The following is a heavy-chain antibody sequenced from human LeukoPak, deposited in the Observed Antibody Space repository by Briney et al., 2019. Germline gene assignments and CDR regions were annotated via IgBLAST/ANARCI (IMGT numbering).Heavy chain of an antibody. CDR1: GYTFTSHE. CDR3: ARVGITMVRGQRGYYYMDV. V-gene: IGHV1-2*02. D-gene: IGHD3-10*01. Sequence: ASVKVSCKASGYTFTSHEINWVRQATGQGLEWMGWINPNSGGTNYAQKFQGRVTMTRDTSISTAYMELSRLRSDDTAVYYCARVGITMVRGQRGYYYMDVWGKGTTVTVSS. CDR2: INPNSGGT. J-gene: IGHJ6*03.